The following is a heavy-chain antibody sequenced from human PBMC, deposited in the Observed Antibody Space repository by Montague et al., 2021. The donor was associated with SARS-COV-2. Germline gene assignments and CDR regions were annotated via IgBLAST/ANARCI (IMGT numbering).Heavy chain of an antibody. J-gene: IGHJ6*02. CDR1: GGSISSGSYY. D-gene: IGHD2-2*01. CDR3: ASEQVVVVPAAPYYYYGMDV. V-gene: IGHV4-61*02. Sequence: TLSLTCTVSGGSISSGSYYWSWIRQPAGKGLEWIGRIYTSGSTNYNPSLKSRVTISVDTSKNQFSLKLSPVTAADTAVYYCASEQVVVVPAAPYYYYGMDVWGQGTTVTVSS. CDR2: IYTSGST.